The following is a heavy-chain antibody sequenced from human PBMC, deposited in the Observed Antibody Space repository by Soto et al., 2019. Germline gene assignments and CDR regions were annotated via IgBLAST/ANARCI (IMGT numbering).Heavy chain of an antibody. V-gene: IGHV4-30-4*01. Sequence: PSETLSLTCTVSGGSISSGDYYWSWIRQPPGKGLEWIGYIYYSGSTYYNPSLKSRVTISVDTSKNQFYLRLSSVTAADTAVYNCARALYGSGGNLFDPWGQGTLVTVSS. D-gene: IGHD3-10*01. CDR1: GGSISSGDYY. J-gene: IGHJ5*02. CDR2: IYYSGST. CDR3: ARALYGSGGNLFDP.